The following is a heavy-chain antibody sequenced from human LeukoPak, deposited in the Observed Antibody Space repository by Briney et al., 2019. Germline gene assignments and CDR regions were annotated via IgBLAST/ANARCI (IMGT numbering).Heavy chain of an antibody. CDR3: ATASRLCCTALDY. Sequence: ASVKVSCKVSGYTLTELSMHWVRQAPGKGLEGMGGFDPEDGETIYAQKFQGRVTMTEDTSTDTAYMELSSLRSEDTAVYYCATASRLCCTALDYWGQGTLVTVSS. J-gene: IGHJ4*02. CDR2: FDPEDGET. D-gene: IGHD2-8*01. V-gene: IGHV1-24*01. CDR1: GYTLTELS.